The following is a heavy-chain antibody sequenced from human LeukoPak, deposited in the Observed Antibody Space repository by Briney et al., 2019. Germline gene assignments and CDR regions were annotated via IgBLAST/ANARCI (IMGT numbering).Heavy chain of an antibody. V-gene: IGHV1-2*02. CDR1: GYTXTGYY. D-gene: IGHD2-21*02. Sequence: ASVKVSCKASGYTXTGYYMHWVRQAPGQGLEWMGWINPNSGDTNYAQKFQGRVTTTRDTSISTAYMELSRLRSDDTAVYYCASIVVVTARYAFDIWGQGTMVTVSS. J-gene: IGHJ3*02. CDR2: INPNSGDT. CDR3: ASIVVVTARYAFDI.